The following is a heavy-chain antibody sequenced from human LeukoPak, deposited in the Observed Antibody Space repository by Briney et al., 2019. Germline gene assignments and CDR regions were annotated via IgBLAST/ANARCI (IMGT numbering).Heavy chain of an antibody. J-gene: IGHJ5*02. CDR3: ARDWGGGFYFDP. D-gene: IGHD2-21*01. CDR1: GGTFSSYA. CDR2: IIPILGIA. V-gene: IGHV1-69*04. Sequence: ASVKVSCKASGGTFSSYAISWVRQAPGQGLEWTGRIIPILGIANYAQKFQGRVTITADKSTSTAYMELSSLRSEDTAVYYCARDWGGGFYFDPWGQGTLVTVSS.